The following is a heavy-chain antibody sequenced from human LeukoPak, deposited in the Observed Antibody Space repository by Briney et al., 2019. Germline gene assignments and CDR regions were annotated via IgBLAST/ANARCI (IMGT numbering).Heavy chain of an antibody. V-gene: IGHV6-1*01. D-gene: IGHD4-17*01. J-gene: IGHJ2*01. CDR3: ARDSPLTTVTTFPYWYFDL. CDR2: TYYRSKWYN. Sequence: SQTLSLTCAISGDSVSSNSAAWNWIRQSPSRGLEWLGRTYYRSKWYNDYAVSVKSRITISPDTSKNQFSLQLNSVTPEDTAVYYCARDSPLTTVTTFPYWYFDLWGRGTLVTVSS. CDR1: GDSVSSNSAA.